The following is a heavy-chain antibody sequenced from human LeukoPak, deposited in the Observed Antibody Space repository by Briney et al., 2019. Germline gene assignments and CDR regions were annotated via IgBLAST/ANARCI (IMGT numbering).Heavy chain of an antibody. CDR3: TRDNPPAIWSGFS. Sequence: GGSLRLSCTASGLTFGDYAMSWFRQAPGKGLEWVGFIRSKAYGGTTEYAASVKGRFTISRDDSKSIAYLQMNSLKTEDTAVYYCTRDNPPAIWSGFSWGQGTLVTVSS. J-gene: IGHJ5*02. D-gene: IGHD3-3*01. V-gene: IGHV3-49*03. CDR2: IRSKAYGGTT. CDR1: GLTFGDYA.